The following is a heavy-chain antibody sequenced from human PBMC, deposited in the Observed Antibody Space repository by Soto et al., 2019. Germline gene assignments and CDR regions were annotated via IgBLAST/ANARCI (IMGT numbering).Heavy chain of an antibody. D-gene: IGHD2-15*01. CDR1: GFTFSSYG. CDR2: IWYDGSNK. CDR3: ARDYSDYCSGGSCYSGYYYYYMDV. V-gene: IGHV3-33*01. J-gene: IGHJ6*03. Sequence: GGSLRLSCAASGFTFSSYGMHWVRQAPGKGLEWVAVIWYDGSNKYYADSVKGRFTISRDNSKNTLYLQMNSLRAEDTAVYYCARDYSDYCSGGSCYSGYYYYYMDVWGKGTTVTVSS.